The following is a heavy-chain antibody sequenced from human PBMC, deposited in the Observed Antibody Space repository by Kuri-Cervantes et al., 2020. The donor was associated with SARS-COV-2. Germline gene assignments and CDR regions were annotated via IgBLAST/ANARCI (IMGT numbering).Heavy chain of an antibody. D-gene: IGHD3-22*01. CDR3: ARDVGRGYLVDY. Sequence: GGSLRLSCAASGFTVSSNYMSWVRQAPGKGLEWVSVIYSGGSTYYADSVKGRFTISRGNAKNSLYLQMNSLRAEDTAVYYCARDVGRGYLVDYWGQGTLVTVSS. CDR1: GFTVSSNY. J-gene: IGHJ4*02. CDR2: IYSGGST. V-gene: IGHV3-66*01.